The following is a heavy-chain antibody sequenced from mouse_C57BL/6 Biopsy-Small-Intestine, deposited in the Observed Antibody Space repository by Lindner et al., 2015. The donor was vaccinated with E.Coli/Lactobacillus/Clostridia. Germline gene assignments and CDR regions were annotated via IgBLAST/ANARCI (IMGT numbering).Heavy chain of an antibody. J-gene: IGHJ2*01. CDR2: IYPGSGST. CDR3: TIYDYDEGFDY. V-gene: IGHV1-55*01. Sequence: VQLQESGAELVKPGASVKMSCKASGYTFTSYWITWVKQRPGQGLEWIGDIYPGSGSTNYNEKFRNKATLTVDTSSSTAYMQLSSLTSEDSAVYSCTIYDYDEGFDYWGQGTTLTVSS. CDR1: GYTFTSYW. D-gene: IGHD2-4*01.